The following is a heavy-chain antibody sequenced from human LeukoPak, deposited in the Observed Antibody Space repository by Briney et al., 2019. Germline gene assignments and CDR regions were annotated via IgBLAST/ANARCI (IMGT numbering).Heavy chain of an antibody. CDR2: ISGSGAST. CDR1: GFTFSTNA. CDR3: AKDVGKWESLHFFVY. J-gene: IGHJ4*02. D-gene: IGHD1-26*01. V-gene: IGHV3-23*01. Sequence: PGGSLRLSCLTSGFTFSTNAMSWVRQAPGKGLEWISGISGSGASTYYADSVTGRFTISRDNSRNTLYLQMNSLRGDDTAVYYCAKDVGKWESLHFFVYWGQGTLVTVSS.